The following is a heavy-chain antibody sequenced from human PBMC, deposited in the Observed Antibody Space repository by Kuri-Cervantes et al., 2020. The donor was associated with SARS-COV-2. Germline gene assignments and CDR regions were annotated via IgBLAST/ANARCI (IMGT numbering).Heavy chain of an antibody. V-gene: IGHV3-30-3*01. CDR2: ISYDGSNK. J-gene: IGHJ4*02. D-gene: IGHD1-26*01. Sequence: GESLKISCAASGFTFSSYAMSWVRQAPGKGLEWVAVISYDGSNKYYADSVKGRFTISRDNSKNTLYLQMNSLRAEDTAIYYCAKDIGSSGTYYPDYWGQGTLVTVSS. CDR3: AKDIGSSGTYYPDY. CDR1: GFTFSSYA.